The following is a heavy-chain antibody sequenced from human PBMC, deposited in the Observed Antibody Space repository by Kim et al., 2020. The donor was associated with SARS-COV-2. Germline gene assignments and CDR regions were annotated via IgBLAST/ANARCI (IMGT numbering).Heavy chain of an antibody. CDR2: IYPGDSDT. J-gene: IGHJ3*02. V-gene: IGHV5-51*01. D-gene: IGHD3-3*01. Sequence: GESLKISCKGSGYSFTSYWIGWVRQMPGKGLEWMGIIYPGDSDTRYSPSFQGQVTISADKSISAAYLQWSSLKASDTAMYYCATPTIFGPPEDAFDIWGQGTMVTVSS. CDR3: ATPTIFGPPEDAFDI. CDR1: GYSFTSYW.